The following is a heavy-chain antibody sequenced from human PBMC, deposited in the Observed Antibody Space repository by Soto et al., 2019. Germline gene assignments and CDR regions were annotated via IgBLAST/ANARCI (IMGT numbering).Heavy chain of an antibody. CDR3: AKVPFHGLGAFDI. J-gene: IGHJ3*02. V-gene: IGHV1-69*13. CDR1: GGTFSSYA. Sequence: SVKVSCKASGGTFSSYAISWVRQAPGQGLEWMGGIIPIFGTANYAQKFQGRVTITADESTSTAYMELSSLRSEDTAVYYCAKVPFHGLGAFDIWGQGTMVTVSS. CDR2: IIPIFGTA.